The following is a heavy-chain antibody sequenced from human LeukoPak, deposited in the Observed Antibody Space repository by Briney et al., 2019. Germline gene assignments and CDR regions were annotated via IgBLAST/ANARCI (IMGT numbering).Heavy chain of an antibody. D-gene: IGHD3-22*01. CDR3: ARDLPSYYYDSSGSFDY. Sequence: SLRLSCAASGFTFSSYGMHWVRQAPGKGLEWVAVIWYDGSNKYYADSVKGRFTISRDNSKNTLYLQMNSLRAEDTAVYYCARDLPSYYYDSSGSFDYWGQGTLVTVSS. V-gene: IGHV3-30*19. CDR1: GFTFSSYG. CDR2: IWYDGSNK. J-gene: IGHJ4*02.